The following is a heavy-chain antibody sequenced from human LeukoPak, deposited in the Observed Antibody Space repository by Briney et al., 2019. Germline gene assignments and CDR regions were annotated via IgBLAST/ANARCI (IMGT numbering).Heavy chain of an antibody. J-gene: IGHJ4*02. V-gene: IGHV3-74*01. CDR1: GFTFSNYW. CDR2: ISSDGSST. D-gene: IGHD1-14*01. CDR3: TTGIFDY. Sequence: SGGSLRLSCAASGFTFSNYWMHWVRQAPGKGLVWVSRISSDGSSTSYADSVKGRFTISRDNAKNTLYLQMNSLKTEDTAVYYCTTGIFDYWGQGTLVTVSS.